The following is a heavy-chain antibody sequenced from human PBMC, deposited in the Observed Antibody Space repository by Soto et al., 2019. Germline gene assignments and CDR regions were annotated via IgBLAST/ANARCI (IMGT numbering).Heavy chain of an antibody. Sequence: SVQVSCKASGGTFSSYAISWVRQAPGQGLEWMGGIIPIFGTANYAQKFQGRVTITADKSTSTAYMGLSSLRSEDTAVYYCARDKAAADTNYYYYGMDVWGQGTTVTVSS. D-gene: IGHD6-13*01. V-gene: IGHV1-69*06. J-gene: IGHJ6*02. CDR3: ARDKAAADTNYYYYGMDV. CDR2: IIPIFGTA. CDR1: GGTFSSYA.